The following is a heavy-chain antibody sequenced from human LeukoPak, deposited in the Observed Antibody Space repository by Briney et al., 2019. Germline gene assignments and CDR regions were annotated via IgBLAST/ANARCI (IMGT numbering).Heavy chain of an antibody. CDR3: ARGIDILTGYYKGYYFDY. D-gene: IGHD3-9*01. J-gene: IGHJ4*02. CDR1: GRSFSGYY. V-gene: IGHV4-34*01. Sequence: PSETLSLTCAVYGRSFSGYYWSWIRQPPGKGLEWIGEINHSGSTNYNPSLKSRVTISVDTSKNQFSLKLSSVTAADTAVYYCARGIDILTGYYKGYYFDYWGQGTQVTVSS. CDR2: INHSGST.